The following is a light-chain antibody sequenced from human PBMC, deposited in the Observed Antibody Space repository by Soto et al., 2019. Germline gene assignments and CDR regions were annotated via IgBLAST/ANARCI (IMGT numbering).Light chain of an antibody. CDR1: KSVDFH. J-gene: IGKJ5*01. V-gene: IGKV3-11*01. CDR3: QQRSTWPT. CDR2: DAS. Sequence: VLTQSPATLSLSPGKRATPSCRASKSVDFHLAWYQQKPGQAPRLLIYDASVRATGTPARFSGSGSGTAFTLTISSLEPEDFALYYCQQRSTWPTFGQGTRLEIK.